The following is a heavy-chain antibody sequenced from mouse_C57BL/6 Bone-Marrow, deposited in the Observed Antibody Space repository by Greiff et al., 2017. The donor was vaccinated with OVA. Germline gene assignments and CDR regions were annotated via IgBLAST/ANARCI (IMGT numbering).Heavy chain of an antibody. D-gene: IGHD2-2*01. CDR3: ARRMVTYYAMDY. J-gene: IGHJ4*01. CDR1: GFTFSDYG. V-gene: IGHV5-15*04. CDR2: ISNLAYSI. Sequence: DVKLQESGGGLVQPGGSLKLSCAASGFTFSDYGMAWVRQAPRKGPEWVAFISNLAYSIYYADTVTGRFTISRENAKNTLYLEMSSLRSEDTAMYYCARRMVTYYAMDYWGQGTSVTVSS.